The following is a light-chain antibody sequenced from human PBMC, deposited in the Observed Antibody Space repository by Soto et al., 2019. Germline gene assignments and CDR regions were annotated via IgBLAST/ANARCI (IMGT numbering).Light chain of an antibody. J-gene: IGLJ3*02. V-gene: IGLV2-23*01. CDR2: EAT. CDR1: SSDVGTYDL. Sequence: QSALTQPASVSGSPGQSITISCTGSSSDVGTYDLVSWYQHHPGAAPKLMIYEATRRPSGISNCFSGSKSGNTASLTISGLQAEDEADYYCCSFAGSNSWVFGGGTKLTVL. CDR3: CSFAGSNSWV.